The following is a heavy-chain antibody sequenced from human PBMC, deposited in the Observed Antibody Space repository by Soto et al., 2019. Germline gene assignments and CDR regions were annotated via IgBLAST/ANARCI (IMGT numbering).Heavy chain of an antibody. D-gene: IGHD2-2*01. CDR3: ARIRQLLFVS. CDR2: IGGTGNTT. V-gene: IGHV3-23*01. J-gene: IGHJ4*02. Sequence: HLSESGGALVQPGGSLRLSCAASGFTFRVYAMSWFRQAPGGGLEWVSAIGGTGNTTYYADSVKGRFTIARDNSRDTLYLQMTSLRVEDTAFYYCARIRQLLFVSWGQGTLVSVSS. CDR1: GFTFRVYA.